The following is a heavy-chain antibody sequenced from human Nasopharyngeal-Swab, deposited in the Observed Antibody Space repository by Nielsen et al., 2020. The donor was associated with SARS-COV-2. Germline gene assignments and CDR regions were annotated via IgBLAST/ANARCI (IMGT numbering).Heavy chain of an antibody. CDR2: IFPRDSDT. D-gene: IGHD1-26*01. CDR3: VTKGITISGSDAFDI. Sequence: VRQMPGKGLEWMGIIFPRDSDTRYSPSFQGQVTISTDKSINTAYLQWSSLKDSDSALYYCVTKGITISGSDAFDIWGQGTVVTVSS. J-gene: IGHJ3*02. V-gene: IGHV5-51*01.